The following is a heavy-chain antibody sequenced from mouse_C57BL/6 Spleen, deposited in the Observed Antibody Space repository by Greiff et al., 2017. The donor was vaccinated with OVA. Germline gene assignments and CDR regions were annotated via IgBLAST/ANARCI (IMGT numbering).Heavy chain of an antibody. D-gene: IGHD2-4*01. CDR3: ARHYDYDRHFDV. CDR2: INPNNGGT. CDR1: GYTFTDYY. J-gene: IGHJ1*03. Sequence: EVQLQQSGPELVKPGASVKISCKASGYTFTDYYMNWVKQSHGKSLEWIGDINPNNGGTSYNQKFKGKATLTVDKSSSTAYMELRSLTSEDSAVYYCARHYDYDRHFDVWGTGTTVTVSS. V-gene: IGHV1-26*01.